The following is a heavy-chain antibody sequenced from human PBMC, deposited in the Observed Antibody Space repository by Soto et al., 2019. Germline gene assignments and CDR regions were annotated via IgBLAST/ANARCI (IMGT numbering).Heavy chain of an antibody. CDR3: ATRTVTGIGAFDV. V-gene: IGHV5-51*01. CDR2: IYPGDSDT. J-gene: IGHJ3*01. CDR1: GYSFTSYW. Sequence: PGESLKISCKGSGYSFTSYWIGWVRQMPGKGLEWMGIIYPGDSDTRYSPSFQGQVAISADKSISTAYLQWRSLKASDTAMYYCATRTVTGIGAFDVWGQGTMVTVSS. D-gene: IGHD2-21*02.